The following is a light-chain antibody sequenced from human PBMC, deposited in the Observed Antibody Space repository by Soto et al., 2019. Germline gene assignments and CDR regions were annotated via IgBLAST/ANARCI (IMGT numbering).Light chain of an antibody. CDR2: AAS. Sequence: DIQMTQSPSSLSVSVGDRVTITCRASQSISSYLNWYQQKPGKAPKLLIYAASSLQSGVPSRFSGSGSGTDFTLTISSLQPEDFATYYCQQSYSTSTWTFGQGTKVEIK. CDR3: QQSYSTSTWT. V-gene: IGKV1-39*01. CDR1: QSISSY. J-gene: IGKJ1*01.